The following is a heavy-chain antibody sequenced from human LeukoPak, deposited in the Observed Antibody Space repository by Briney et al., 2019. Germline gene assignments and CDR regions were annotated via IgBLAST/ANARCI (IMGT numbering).Heavy chain of an antibody. CDR3: VRDGRSGWHFDY. CDR1: GFTFSSYW. J-gene: IGHJ4*02. CDR2: INGDESLI. Sequence: GGSLRLSCTVTGFTFSSYWMSWVRQAPGKGLEWVANINGDESLIYHVDSVKGRFTISRDNAKNSMSLQMNSLRAEDTAVYYCVRDGRSGWHFDYWGQGILVTVSS. D-gene: IGHD6-19*01. V-gene: IGHV3-7*01.